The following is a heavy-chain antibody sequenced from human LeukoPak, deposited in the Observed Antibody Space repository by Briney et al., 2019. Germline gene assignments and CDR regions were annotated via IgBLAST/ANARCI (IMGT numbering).Heavy chain of an antibody. V-gene: IGHV5-51*01. CDR1: GYIFTSYW. Sequence: GESLQISCKGSGYIFTSYWIGWGRQVPGKGLEWMGIIYPGDSDTRYSPSFQGQVTISADKSISTAYLQWSSLKASDTAMYYCASRYDSSGDYYFDYWGQGTLVTVSS. CDR2: IYPGDSDT. CDR3: ASRYDSSGDYYFDY. J-gene: IGHJ4*02. D-gene: IGHD3-22*01.